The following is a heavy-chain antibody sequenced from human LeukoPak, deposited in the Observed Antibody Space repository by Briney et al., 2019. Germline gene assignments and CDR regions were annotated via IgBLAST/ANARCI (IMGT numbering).Heavy chain of an antibody. J-gene: IGHJ4*02. Sequence: GGSLRLSCAASGFTFSSYAMSWVRQAPGKGLEWVSAISGSGASTYCADSVKGRFTISRDNSKNTLYLQMNSLRAEDTAVYYCAKDLPYYYDNSGYLDGGLFDYWGQGTLVTVSS. CDR3: AKDLPYYYDNSGYLDGGLFDY. CDR2: ISGSGAST. V-gene: IGHV3-23*01. CDR1: GFTFSSYA. D-gene: IGHD3-22*01.